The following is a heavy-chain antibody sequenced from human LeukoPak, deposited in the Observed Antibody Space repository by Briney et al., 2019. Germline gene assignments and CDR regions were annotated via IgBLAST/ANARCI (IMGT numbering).Heavy chain of an antibody. CDR2: ISSSGSTI. V-gene: IGHV3-11*04. CDR1: GFTFSDYY. CDR3: ARTPGTGGSSSLDYYYYYMDV. J-gene: IGHJ6*03. D-gene: IGHD6-13*01. Sequence: GGSLKLSCAASGFTFSDYYMSWIRQAPGKGLEWVSYISSSGSTIYYADSVKGRFTISRDNAKNSLYLQMNSLRAEDTAVYYCARTPGTGGSSSLDYYYYYMDVWGKGTTVTVSS.